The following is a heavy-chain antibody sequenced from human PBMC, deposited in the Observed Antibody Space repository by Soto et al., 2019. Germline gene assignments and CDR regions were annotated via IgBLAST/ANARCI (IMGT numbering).Heavy chain of an antibody. CDR2: ISSSSSTI. CDR1: GFTFSSYS. D-gene: IGHD2-2*02. CDR3: ARVSLGYCSSTSCYRYYYYYGMDV. J-gene: IGHJ6*02. V-gene: IGHV3-48*02. Sequence: PGGSLRLSCAASGFTFSSYSMNWVRQAPGKGLEWVSYISSSSSTIYYADSVKGRFTISRDNAKNSLYLQMNSLRDEDTAVYYCARVSLGYCSSTSCYRYYYYYGMDVWGQGTTVTVSS.